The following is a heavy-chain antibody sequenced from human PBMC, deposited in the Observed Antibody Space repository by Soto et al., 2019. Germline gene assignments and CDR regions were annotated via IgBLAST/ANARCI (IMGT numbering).Heavy chain of an antibody. V-gene: IGHV3-66*04. CDR3: ARQGYCSSTSCYGPRYYYYMDV. J-gene: IGHJ6*03. CDR2: IYSGGST. CDR1: GFTVSSNY. D-gene: IGHD2-2*01. Sequence: GGSLRLSCAASGFTVSSNYMSWVRQAPGKGLEWVSVIYSGGSTYYADSVKGRFTISRDNSKNTLYLQMNSLRAEDMAVYYCARQGYCSSTSCYGPRYYYYMDVWGKGTTVTVSS.